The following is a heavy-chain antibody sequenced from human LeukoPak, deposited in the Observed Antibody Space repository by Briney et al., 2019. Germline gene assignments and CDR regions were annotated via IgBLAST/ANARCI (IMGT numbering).Heavy chain of an antibody. CDR3: ARESYYYYMDV. V-gene: IGHV4-34*01. CDR2: INHSGST. D-gene: IGHD1-26*01. Sequence: EASETLSLTCAVYGGSFSGYYWSWIRQPPGKGLEWIGEINHSGSTNYNPSLKSRVTISVDTSKNQFSLKLSSVTAADTAVYYCARESYYYYMDVWGKGTTVTVSS. J-gene: IGHJ6*03. CDR1: GGSFSGYY.